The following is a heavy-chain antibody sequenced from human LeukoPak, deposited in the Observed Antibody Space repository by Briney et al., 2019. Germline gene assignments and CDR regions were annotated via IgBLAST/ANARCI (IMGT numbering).Heavy chain of an antibody. D-gene: IGHD6-19*01. Sequence: GGSLRLSCAASGFTFSSYAMHWVRQAPGKGLEWVAVISYDGSNKYYADPVKGRFTISRDNSKNTLYLQMNSLRAEDTAVYYCARASIAVAHYNAFDIWGQGAMVTVSS. CDR1: GFTFSSYA. J-gene: IGHJ3*02. V-gene: IGHV3-30-3*01. CDR3: ARASIAVAHYNAFDI. CDR2: ISYDGSNK.